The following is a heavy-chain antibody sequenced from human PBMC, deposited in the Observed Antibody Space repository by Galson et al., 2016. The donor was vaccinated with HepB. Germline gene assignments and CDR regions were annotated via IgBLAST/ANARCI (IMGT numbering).Heavy chain of an antibody. CDR1: GGTFGSYV. CDR2: ITPFNGNT. J-gene: IGHJ4*02. Sequence: SVKVCCKASGGTFGSYVISWVRQAPGQALEWMGWITPFNGNTNYAQKFQDRVTITRDRSMSTAYMELSSLGSEDSAIYYCARSEYSSSFDYWGQGTLVTVSS. CDR3: ARSEYSSSFDY. V-gene: IGHV1-45*02. D-gene: IGHD6-6*01.